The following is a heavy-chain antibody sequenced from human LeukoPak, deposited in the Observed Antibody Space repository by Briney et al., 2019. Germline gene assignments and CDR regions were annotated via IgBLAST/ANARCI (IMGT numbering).Heavy chain of an antibody. CDR1: GCSISSSSYY. CDR3: ARWDSEGYLDY. V-gene: IGHV4-39*01. CDR2: IYYSGST. J-gene: IGHJ4*02. D-gene: IGHD1-26*01. Sequence: SETLSLTCTVSGCSISSSSYYWGWIRQPPGKGLEWIGSIYYSGSTYYNPSLKSRVTISVDTSKNQFSLKLSSVTAADTAVYYCARWDSEGYLDYWGQGTLVTVSS.